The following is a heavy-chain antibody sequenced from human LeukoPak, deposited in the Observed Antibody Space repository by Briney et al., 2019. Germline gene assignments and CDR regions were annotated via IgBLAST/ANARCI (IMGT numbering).Heavy chain of an antibody. CDR1: GFTFSSYA. V-gene: IGHV3-23*01. D-gene: IGHD1-26*01. J-gene: IGHJ4*02. CDR2: ISGSGGSS. Sequence: GGSLRLSCAASGFTFSSYAMSWVRQAPGKGLEWVSAISGSGGSSYYADSVKGRFTISRDNSKNTLYLQMNSLRAEDTAVYYCARRPLGIYFDYWGQGTYFDYWGQGTLVTVSS. CDR3: ARRPLGIYFDYWGQGTYFDY.